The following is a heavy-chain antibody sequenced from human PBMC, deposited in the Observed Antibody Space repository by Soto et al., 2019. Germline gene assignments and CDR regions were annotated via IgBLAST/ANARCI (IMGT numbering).Heavy chain of an antibody. CDR3: VRWAGQVRDYGGPFDY. J-gene: IGHJ4*02. V-gene: IGHV1-18*04. Sequence: QVQLVQSGAEVKNPGASVTVSCKASGERFTTYGISWVRQAPGQGLEWMGWISTYNTNTNYAPKFQGRLLLTTDTSTTTAHMKLRRLSPDDTAVYYCVRWAGQVRDYGGPFDYWGQGSLVTVSS. D-gene: IGHD4-17*01. CDR2: ISTYNTNT. CDR1: GERFTTYG.